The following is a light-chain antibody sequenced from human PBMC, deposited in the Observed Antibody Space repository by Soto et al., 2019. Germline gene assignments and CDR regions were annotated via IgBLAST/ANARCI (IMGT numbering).Light chain of an antibody. CDR3: QQYGSSPLT. J-gene: IGKJ4*01. V-gene: IGKV3-20*01. CDR1: QSVSSSY. CDR2: DAS. Sequence: EIVLTQSPGTLSLSPGERATLTCRASQSVSSSYLAWYQQRPGQAPRLLIYDASRSATDIPDRFSGSGSGTDLTLTISRLEPEDFAVYSCQQYGSSPLTFGGGTKVEIK.